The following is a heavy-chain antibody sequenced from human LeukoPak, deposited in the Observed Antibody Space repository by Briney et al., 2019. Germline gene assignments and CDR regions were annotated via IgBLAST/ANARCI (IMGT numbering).Heavy chain of an antibody. CDR3: ARGAKGGAYAFDI. Sequence: GGSLRLSCAASGFTFSSYSMNWVRQAPGKGLEWVSSISISSSYIYYADSAKVRCTISRDNANNSLYLQMNGLTAEDTAVYYCARGAKGGAYAFDIWGQGTMVTVSS. V-gene: IGHV3-21*01. CDR2: ISISSSYI. D-gene: IGHD3-16*01. CDR1: GFTFSSYS. J-gene: IGHJ3*02.